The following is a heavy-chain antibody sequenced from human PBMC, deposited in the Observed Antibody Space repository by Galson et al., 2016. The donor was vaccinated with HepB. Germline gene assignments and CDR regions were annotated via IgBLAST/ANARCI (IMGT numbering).Heavy chain of an antibody. D-gene: IGHD3-10*01. CDR1: GFTVISYY. CDR3: ARESPRGEGMDV. CDR2: IYSDGRT. J-gene: IGHJ6*02. V-gene: IGHV3-53*04. Sequence: SLRLSCAASGFTVISYYISWVRQAPGKGLEWVPVIYSDGRTFYADSVKGRFTISRHSSKNTLYLQMNSLRTEDTAVYYCARESPRGEGMDVWGQGTTVTVS.